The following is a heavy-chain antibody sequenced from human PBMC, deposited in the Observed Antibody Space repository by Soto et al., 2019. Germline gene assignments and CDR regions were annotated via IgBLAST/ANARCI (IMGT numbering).Heavy chain of an antibody. CDR2: IYYSGST. CDR1: GGFIISDC. D-gene: IGHD3-9*01. V-gene: IGHV4-59*01. Sequence: SETLSLTCTVSGGFIISDCWIWIRQPPGQGLEWIGYIYYSGSTNYNPSLRSRVTISLDTSKKQFSLKLSSVTAADTAVYYCARDILTGRMGMDVWGQGTTVTVSS. CDR3: ARDILTGRMGMDV. J-gene: IGHJ6*02.